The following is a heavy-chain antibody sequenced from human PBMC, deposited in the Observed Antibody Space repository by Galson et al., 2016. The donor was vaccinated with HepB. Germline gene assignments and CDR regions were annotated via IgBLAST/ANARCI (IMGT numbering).Heavy chain of an antibody. V-gene: IGHV1-18*04. CDR1: GYTFTSYG. Sequence: SVKVSCKASGYTFTSYGINWVRQAPGQGLGWMGWISTYNGNTNYAQNLRGRVTMTTDTSTSTAYMELRSLRSDDTAVYYCAREQEVGYGMDVWGQGTTVTVSS. CDR2: ISTYNGNT. J-gene: IGHJ6*02. D-gene: IGHD1-26*01. CDR3: AREQEVGYGMDV.